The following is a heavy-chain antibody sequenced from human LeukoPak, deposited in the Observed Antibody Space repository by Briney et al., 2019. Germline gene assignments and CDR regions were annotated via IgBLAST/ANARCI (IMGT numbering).Heavy chain of an antibody. Sequence: PSETLSLTCSVSGGSISSSRYYWDWIRQSPGKGLELVGSIYYDGMTYYNPSLKSRVTISVDTSKNQFSLKLRSMTTTDTAVYYCGGHSAYDWVDSWGQGTLVTVSS. D-gene: IGHD5-12*01. CDR2: IYYDGMT. J-gene: IGHJ4*02. CDR3: GGHSAYDWVDS. CDR1: GGSISSSRYY. V-gene: IGHV4-39*01.